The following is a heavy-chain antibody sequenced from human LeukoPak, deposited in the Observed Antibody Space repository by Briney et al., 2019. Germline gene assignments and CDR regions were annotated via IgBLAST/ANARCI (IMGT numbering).Heavy chain of an antibody. CDR3: ARGHYYHT. V-gene: IGHV4-61*02. CDR2: IYADGSS. Sequence: SETLSLTCTVSGGSVSSDNSYWNWIRQPAGKGLEWIGRIYADGSSTYNPSLKSRVTISVDSSKNQFSLRLSSLTAADTAVYYCARGHYYHTWGQGTLVTVSS. J-gene: IGHJ4*02. D-gene: IGHD3-22*01. CDR1: GGSVSSDNSY.